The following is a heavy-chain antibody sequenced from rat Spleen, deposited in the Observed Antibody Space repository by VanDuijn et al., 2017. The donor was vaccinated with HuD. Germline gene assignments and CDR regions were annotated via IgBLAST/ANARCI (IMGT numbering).Heavy chain of an antibody. CDR3: ARRHYGYTDYFDY. D-gene: IGHD1-9*01. Sequence: EVQLVESGGGLVQPGRSMKLSCVASGFTFSNCDMAWVRQAPKKGLEWVATISSDGRRNYYRDSVKGRFTISRDNAKSSLYLQMDSLRSEDTATYYCARRHYGYTDYFDYWGQGVMVTVSS. V-gene: IGHV5-7*01. CDR1: GFTFSNCD. CDR2: ISSDGRRN. J-gene: IGHJ2*01.